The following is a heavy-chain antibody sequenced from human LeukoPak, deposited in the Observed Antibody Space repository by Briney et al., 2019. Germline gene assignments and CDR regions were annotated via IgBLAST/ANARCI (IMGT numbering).Heavy chain of an antibody. D-gene: IGHD5-12*01. J-gene: IGHJ4*02. Sequence: ASVKVSCKASGYTFTSSDINWVRQATGQGLEWMGWMNPNSGNTGYAQKFQGRVTITRNTSISTAYMELSSLRSEDTAVYYCARGGYDDGHFDYWGQGTLVTVSS. CDR3: ARGGYDDGHFDY. V-gene: IGHV1-8*03. CDR2: MNPNSGNT. CDR1: GYTFTSSD.